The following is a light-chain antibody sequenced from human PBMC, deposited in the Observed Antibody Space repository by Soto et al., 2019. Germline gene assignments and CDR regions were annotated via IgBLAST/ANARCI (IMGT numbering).Light chain of an antibody. CDR1: ISNIGTNY. CDR2: RDN. J-gene: IGLJ1*01. CDR3: AAWDDTVRSYV. V-gene: IGLV1-47*01. Sequence: QSVLTQPPSVSGTPGQRVTISCSGGISNIGTNYVHWFQQLPGTAPKVLSNRDNQRPSGVPDRFSGSKSGTSASLAISGLRSEVEAEYYCAAWDDTVRSYVFGTGTKVTVL.